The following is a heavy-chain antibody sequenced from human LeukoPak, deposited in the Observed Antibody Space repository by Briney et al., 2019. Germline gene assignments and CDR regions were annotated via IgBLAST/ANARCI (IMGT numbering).Heavy chain of an antibody. D-gene: IGHD3-9*01. V-gene: IGHV3-30*18. CDR2: ISYDGSNK. J-gene: IGHJ4*02. CDR1: GFTFSSYG. Sequence: GGSLRLSCAASGFTFSSYGMHWVRQAPGKGLEWVAVISYDGSNKYYADSVKGRFTISRDNSKNTLYLQMNSLRAEDTAVYYCAKVARYFDWLPHFDYWGQGTLVTVSS. CDR3: AKVARYFDWLPHFDY.